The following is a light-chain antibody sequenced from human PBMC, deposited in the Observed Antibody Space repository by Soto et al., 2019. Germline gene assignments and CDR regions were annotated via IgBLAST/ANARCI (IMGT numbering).Light chain of an antibody. CDR1: SSNIGSNY. Sequence: QSVLTQPPSASGTPGQRVTISCSGSSSNIGSNYVYWYQQLTGTAPKLLIYRHNQRPSGVPDRFSGSKSGTSASLAISGLRSEDEADYYCAAWDDSLSGSYVFGTGTKLTVL. V-gene: IGLV1-47*01. CDR2: RHN. J-gene: IGLJ1*01. CDR3: AAWDDSLSGSYV.